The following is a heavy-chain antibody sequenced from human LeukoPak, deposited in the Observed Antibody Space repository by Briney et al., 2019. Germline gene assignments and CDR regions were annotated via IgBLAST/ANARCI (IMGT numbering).Heavy chain of an antibody. CDR3: ARRETTVTTLGWFDP. Sequence: SETLSLTCTVSGGSISSSSYYWGWIRQPPGKGLEWIGSIYYSGSTYYNPSLKSRVTISVDTSKNQFSLKLSSVTAADTAVYYCARRETTVTTLGWFDPWGQGTLATVSS. CDR2: IYYSGST. D-gene: IGHD4-17*01. CDR1: GGSISSSSYY. J-gene: IGHJ5*02. V-gene: IGHV4-39*01.